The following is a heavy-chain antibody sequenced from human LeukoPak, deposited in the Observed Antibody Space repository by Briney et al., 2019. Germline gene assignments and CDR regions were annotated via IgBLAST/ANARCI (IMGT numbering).Heavy chain of an antibody. J-gene: IGHJ3*02. V-gene: IGHV3-30-3*01. CDR3: ARNYGPRGFDI. D-gene: IGHD3-10*01. CDR1: GFTFSSYA. Sequence: GGSLRLSCAASGFTFSSYAMHWVRQAPGKGLEWVAVISYDGSNKYYADSVKGRFTISRDNSKNTLYPQMNSLRAEDTAVYYCARNYGPRGFDIWGQGTMVTVSS. CDR2: ISYDGSNK.